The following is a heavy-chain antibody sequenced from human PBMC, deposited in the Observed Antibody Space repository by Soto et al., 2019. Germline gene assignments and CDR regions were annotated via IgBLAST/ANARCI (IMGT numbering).Heavy chain of an antibody. Sequence: QVQLQESGPGLVKPSETLSLACTVSGGSFGNYYWSWIRQPPGKGLEWIGYIYYRGSSNYNPSLKSRAPISIDTSKHQLVLKLRSGTAADSAVYYCATGLFVPDNYFYYGVDVWGHGTAVTISS. CDR1: GGSFGNYY. J-gene: IGHJ6*02. CDR2: IYYRGSS. D-gene: IGHD2-21*01. CDR3: ATGLFVPDNYFYYGVDV. V-gene: IGHV4-59*01.